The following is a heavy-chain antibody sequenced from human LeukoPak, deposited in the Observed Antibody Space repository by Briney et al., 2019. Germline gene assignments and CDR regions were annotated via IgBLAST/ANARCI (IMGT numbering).Heavy chain of an antibody. V-gene: IGHV3-23*01. Sequence: PGGSLRLSCAASGFTFSSYAMSWVRQAPGKGLEWVSAISGSGGSTYYADSVKGRFTISRDNSKNTLYLQMNSLRAEDTAVYYCAKVRYSRGVVVTATDYWGQGTLVTVSS. J-gene: IGHJ4*02. D-gene: IGHD2-21*02. CDR2: ISGSGGST. CDR3: AKVRYSRGVVVTATDY. CDR1: GFTFSSYA.